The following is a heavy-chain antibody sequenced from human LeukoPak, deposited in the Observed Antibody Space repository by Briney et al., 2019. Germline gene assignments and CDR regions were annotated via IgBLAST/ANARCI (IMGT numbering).Heavy chain of an antibody. CDR2: INHSEST. CDR1: GGSFSGYY. V-gene: IGHV4-34*01. D-gene: IGHD2-15*01. CDR3: ARGLRSVISSGHWFDP. Sequence: PSETLSLTCAVSGGSFSGYYWGWIRQPPGKGLEWIGEINHSESTNYNPSLKSRVSISVDTSKNRLSLKVTSVTAADTAVYYCARGLRSVISSGHWFDPWGQGSLVTVSS. J-gene: IGHJ5*02.